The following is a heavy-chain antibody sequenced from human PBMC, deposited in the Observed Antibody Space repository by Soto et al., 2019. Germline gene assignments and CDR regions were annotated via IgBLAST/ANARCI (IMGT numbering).Heavy chain of an antibody. CDR3: AGERGGATATLDYYYFYMDV. CDR1: GDSFNDYY. CDR2: INPNGGVT. V-gene: IGHV1-2*04. Sequence: QVQLVQSGAEVRKPGASVTVSCRSSGDSFNDYYIHWVRQAPGQGFEWMGWINPNGGVTKYAQKFQVWVSMPRETSIRTGYMQLSRLRSDDTAVYSCAGERGGATATLDYYYFYMDVWGTGTTVNVSS. J-gene: IGHJ6*03. D-gene: IGHD5-12*01.